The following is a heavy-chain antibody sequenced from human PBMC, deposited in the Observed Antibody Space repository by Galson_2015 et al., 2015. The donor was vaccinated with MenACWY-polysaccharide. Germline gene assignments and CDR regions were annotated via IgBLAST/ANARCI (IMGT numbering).Heavy chain of an antibody. J-gene: IGHJ4*01. CDR2: LSPDGNFE. V-gene: IGHV3-30*03. CDR1: GFTFSYSA. D-gene: IGHD2/OR15-2a*01. Sequence: SLRLSCAASGFTFSYSAMHWVRQAPGKGLEWVDFLSPDGNFEKYADSVKGRFTVSRDNSKNTLYLQINSLRAEDTAVYYCARWTSRGNPDGYLDYWGHGTQVTVSS. CDR3: ARWTSRGNPDGYLDY.